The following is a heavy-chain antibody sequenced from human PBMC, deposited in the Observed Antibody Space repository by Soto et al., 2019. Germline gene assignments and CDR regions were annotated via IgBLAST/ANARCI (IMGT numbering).Heavy chain of an antibody. Sequence: QVKLQESGPGLVKPSQTLSLTCTVSGGSINSGGYYWSWIRQHPGKGLEWVGYIYYSVNTYYNPSLKSRVTISVDTYKNQFSRKLSSVTAADTAVYYCAREGVGYNGSSGYWVRYGWDVWGEGTTVTVTS. V-gene: IGHV4-31*03. D-gene: IGHD3-22*01. J-gene: IGHJ6*04. CDR2: IYYSVNT. CDR3: AREGVGYNGSSGYWVRYGWDV. CDR1: GGSINSGGYY.